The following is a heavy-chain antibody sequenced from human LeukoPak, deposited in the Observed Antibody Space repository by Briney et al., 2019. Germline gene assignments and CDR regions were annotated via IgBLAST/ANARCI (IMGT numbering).Heavy chain of an antibody. CDR1: GYTFTSYY. D-gene: IGHD6-19*01. Sequence: ASVKVSCKASGYTFTSYYMHWVRQAPGQGLEWMGIINPSGGNTSYAQKFQGRVTMTRDTSTSTVYMEPSSLRSEDTAVYYCARYLTSMWLGLNLDYWGQGTLVTVFS. V-gene: IGHV1-46*01. J-gene: IGHJ4*02. CDR2: INPSGGNT. CDR3: ARYLTSMWLGLNLDY.